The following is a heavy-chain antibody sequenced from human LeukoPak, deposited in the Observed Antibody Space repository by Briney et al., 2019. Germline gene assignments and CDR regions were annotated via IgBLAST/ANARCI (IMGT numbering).Heavy chain of an antibody. Sequence: ASVKVSCKASGGTFSSYAISWVRQAPGQGLEWMGGFIPIFGTANYAQKFQGRVTITADESTSTAYMELSSLRSEDTAVYYCASPGSGSSDYYYYGMDVLGKGTTVTVSS. CDR2: FIPIFGTA. D-gene: IGHD3-10*01. CDR1: GGTFSSYA. CDR3: ASPGSGSSDYYYYGMDV. V-gene: IGHV1-69*01. J-gene: IGHJ6*04.